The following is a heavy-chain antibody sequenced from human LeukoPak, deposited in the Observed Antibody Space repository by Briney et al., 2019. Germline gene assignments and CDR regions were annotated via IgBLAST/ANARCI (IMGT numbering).Heavy chain of an antibody. Sequence: GASVKVPCKASGYTFTSYGISWVRQAPGQGLEWMGWISAYNGNTNYVQKLQGRVTMTTDTSTSTAYMELRSLRSDDTAVYYCAPLEVYANFDYWGQGTLVTVSS. V-gene: IGHV1-18*01. D-gene: IGHD2-8*02. CDR2: ISAYNGNT. J-gene: IGHJ4*02. CDR3: APLEVYANFDY. CDR1: GYTFTSYG.